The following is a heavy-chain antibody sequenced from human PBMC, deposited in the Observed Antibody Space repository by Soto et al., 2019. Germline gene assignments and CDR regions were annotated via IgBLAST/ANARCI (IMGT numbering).Heavy chain of an antibody. J-gene: IGHJ6*02. CDR1: GFTFNTYW. CDR2: IKQDGSET. D-gene: IGHD3-10*01. Sequence: PGGPLRLSCAASGFTFNTYWLTWARQAPGKGLEWVANIKQDGSETYYVDSVKGRFTISRDNAKNSLYLQMNSLRAEDTAVYYCARDPPYGSGTSQNYGMDVWGQGTTVTVSS. V-gene: IGHV3-7*04. CDR3: ARDPPYGSGTSQNYGMDV.